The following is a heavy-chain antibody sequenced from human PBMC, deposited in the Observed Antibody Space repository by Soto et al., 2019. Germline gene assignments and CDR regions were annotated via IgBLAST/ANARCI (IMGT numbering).Heavy chain of an antibody. V-gene: IGHV4-4*02. J-gene: IGHJ3*01. CDR1: GGSISSSHW. CDR3: ARVVLSITRGALDA. Sequence: QVQLQESGPGLVKPSGTLSLTCAVSGGSISSSHWWTWVRQSPGKGLEYIGEISHSGTSNSNPSHTSRVTLSVDRSKNHLSLTLNSVTAAYTAVYYCARVVLSITRGALDAWGQGNPVIVSS. D-gene: IGHD1-20*01. CDR2: ISHSGTS.